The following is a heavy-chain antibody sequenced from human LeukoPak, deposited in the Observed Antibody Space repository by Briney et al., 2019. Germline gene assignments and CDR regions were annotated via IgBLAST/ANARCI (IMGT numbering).Heavy chain of an antibody. CDR3: ARDRYDFWSGYYISYYFDY. Sequence: ASVKVSCKESGYTFTSYYMHWVRQAPGQGLEWMGIINPSGGSTSYAQKFQARVTMTRDTSTSTVYMELSSLRSEDTAVYYCARDRYDFWSGYYISYYFDYWGQGTLVTVSS. V-gene: IGHV1-46*01. D-gene: IGHD3-3*01. J-gene: IGHJ4*02. CDR1: GYTFTSYY. CDR2: INPSGGST.